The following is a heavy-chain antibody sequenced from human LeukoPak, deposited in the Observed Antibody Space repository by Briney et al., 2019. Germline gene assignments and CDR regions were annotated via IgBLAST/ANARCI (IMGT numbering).Heavy chain of an antibody. CDR1: GYTFTGYY. CDR2: INPNSGGT. D-gene: IGHD6-13*01. V-gene: IGHV1-2*06. CDR3: ARGPVAGSLRFDY. J-gene: IGHJ4*02. Sequence: GASVKVSCKASGYTFTGYYMHWVRQAPGQGLEWMGRINPNSGGTNYAQKFQGRVTMTRDTSISTAYMELSRLRSDDTAVYYCARGPVAGSLRFDYWGQGTLVTVSS.